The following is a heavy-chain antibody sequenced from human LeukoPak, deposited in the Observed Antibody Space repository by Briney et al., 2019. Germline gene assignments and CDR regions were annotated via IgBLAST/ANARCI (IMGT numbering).Heavy chain of an antibody. CDR3: VRDFRSADY. J-gene: IGHJ4*02. V-gene: IGHV3-74*01. CDR2: ICPDGTGI. CDR1: GFIFSFYC. Sequence: PGGSLRLSCAASGFIFSFYCMHWVRQAPGKGPMWVSRICPDGTGISYADSVKARFTTSRDNAKNTVYLQMNSLREEDTAVYYCVRDFRSADYWGQGTLVTVSS.